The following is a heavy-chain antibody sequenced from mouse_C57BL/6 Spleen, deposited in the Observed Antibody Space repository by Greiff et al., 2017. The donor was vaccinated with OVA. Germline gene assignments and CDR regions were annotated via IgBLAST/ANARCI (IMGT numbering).Heavy chain of an antibody. CDR2: IYPGGGYT. V-gene: IGHV1-63*01. CDR3: ARSLDWYFDV. CDR1: GYTFTNYW. J-gene: IGHJ1*03. D-gene: IGHD6-2*01. Sequence: VQVVESGAELVRPGTSVKMSCKASGYTFTNYWIGWAKQRPGHGLEWIGDIYPGGGYTNYNEKFKGKATLTADKSSSTAYMQFSSLTSEDSAIYYCARSLDWYFDVWGTGTTVTVSS.